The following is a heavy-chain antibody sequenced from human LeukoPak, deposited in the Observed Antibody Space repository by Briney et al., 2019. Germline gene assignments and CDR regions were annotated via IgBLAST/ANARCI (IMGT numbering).Heavy chain of an antibody. CDR1: GFTFSSYR. CDR2: INSDGSST. V-gene: IGHV3-74*01. Sequence: GGSLRLSCAASGFTFSSYRLHWVRQAPGKGLVWVSHINSDGSSTGYADSVKGRLTISRDNSKNTLYLQMNSLRAEDTAVYYCAKEEQYSYAIWGQGTLVTVSS. J-gene: IGHJ4*02. CDR3: AKEEQYSYAI. D-gene: IGHD5-18*01.